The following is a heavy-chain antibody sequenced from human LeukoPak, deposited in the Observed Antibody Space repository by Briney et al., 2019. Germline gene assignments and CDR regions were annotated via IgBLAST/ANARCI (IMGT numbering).Heavy chain of an antibody. J-gene: IGHJ5*02. V-gene: IGHV4-30-2*01. D-gene: IGHD4-17*01. CDR2: MYHGGST. Sequence: SETLSLTCAVSGGSVSSGGFSWSWIRQPPGKGLEWIGYMYHGGSTYYNPSLESRVTISVDRSKNQFSLKLSSVTAADTAVYYCASTNDFGDYVGAWGQGTLVTVST. CDR1: GGSVSSGGFS. CDR3: ASTNDFGDYVGA.